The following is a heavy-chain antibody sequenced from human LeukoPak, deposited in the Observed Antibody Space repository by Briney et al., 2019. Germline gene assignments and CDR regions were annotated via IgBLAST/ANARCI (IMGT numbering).Heavy chain of an antibody. J-gene: IGHJ5*02. CDR2: IIPIFGTA. CDR1: GRTFISYA. V-gene: IGHV1-69*05. CDR3: VTLSTSLVHH. D-gene: IGHD5/OR15-5a*01. Sequence: SLKLSCKASGRTFISYAISWVRQAPGHGLEWMGGIIPIFGTANYAQKFQGRVTITTDESTSTAYMELKSLRSHDTAVHYCVTLSTSLVHHWRQRTLVTVSS.